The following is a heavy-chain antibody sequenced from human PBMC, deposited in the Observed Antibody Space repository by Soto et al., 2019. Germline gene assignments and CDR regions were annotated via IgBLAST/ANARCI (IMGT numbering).Heavy chain of an antibody. CDR3: ARDLSIPDRPKGYYGMDV. D-gene: IGHD6-6*01. Sequence: GASVKVSCKASGYTFTSYYMHWVRQAPGQGLEWMGIINPSGGSTSYAQKFQGRVTMTRDTSTSTVYMELSSLRSEDTAVYYCARDLSIPDRPKGYYGMDVWGQGTPVTVSS. CDR2: INPSGGST. CDR1: GYTFTSYY. J-gene: IGHJ6*02. V-gene: IGHV1-46*01.